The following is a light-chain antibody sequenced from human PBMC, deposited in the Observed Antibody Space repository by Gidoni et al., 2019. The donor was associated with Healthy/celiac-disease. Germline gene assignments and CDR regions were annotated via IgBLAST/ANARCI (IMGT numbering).Light chain of an antibody. Sequence: IRMTQSPSSFSASTGDRVTITRRASQGISSYLAWYQQKPGKAPKLLTYAASTLQSGVPSRFSGSGSGTDFTLTISCLQSEDFATYYCQQYYSYPPTFGGGTKVEIK. CDR2: AAS. J-gene: IGKJ4*01. CDR1: QGISSY. V-gene: IGKV1-8*01. CDR3: QQYYSYPPT.